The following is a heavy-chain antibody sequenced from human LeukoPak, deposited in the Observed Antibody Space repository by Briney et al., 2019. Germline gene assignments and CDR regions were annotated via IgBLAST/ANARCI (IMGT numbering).Heavy chain of an antibody. J-gene: IGHJ4*02. Sequence: ASVTVSCKVSGYTLTELSIHWVRQAPGKGLEWMGGLDPEDGETIYAQKFQGRVTMTEDTSTDTAYMELSSLRSEDTAVYYCATTLLRFLEWLPSPFDYWGQGTLVTVSS. V-gene: IGHV1-24*01. D-gene: IGHD3-3*01. CDR3: ATTLLRFLEWLPSPFDY. CDR1: GYTLTELS. CDR2: LDPEDGET.